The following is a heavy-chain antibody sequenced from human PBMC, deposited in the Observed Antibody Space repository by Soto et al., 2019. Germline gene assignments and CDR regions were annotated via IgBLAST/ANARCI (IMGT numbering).Heavy chain of an antibody. CDR1: GGTFSSYA. Sequence: SVKVSCKASGGTFSSYAISWVRQAPGQGLEWMGGIIPIFGTANYAQKFQGRVTITADTSTSTAYMELRSLRSDDTAVYYCARDGPDCSSTSCYIRYYYYGMDVWGQGTTVTVSS. J-gene: IGHJ6*02. CDR3: ARDGPDCSSTSCYIRYYYYGMDV. D-gene: IGHD2-2*02. V-gene: IGHV1-69*06. CDR2: IIPIFGTA.